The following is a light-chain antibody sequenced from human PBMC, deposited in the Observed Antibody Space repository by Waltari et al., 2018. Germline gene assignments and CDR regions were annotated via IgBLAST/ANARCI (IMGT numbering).Light chain of an antibody. CDR3: QQYYSYPLT. J-gene: IGKJ4*01. V-gene: IGKV1-8*01. CDR1: QGISSY. CDR2: AAY. Sequence: AIRMTQSPSSLSASTGDRVTMTCRASQGISSYLAWYQQKPGKAPKLLIYAAYTLKSGVPSRFSGRGSGTDFTLTISCLQSEDFATYYCQQYYSYPLTFGGGTKVEIK.